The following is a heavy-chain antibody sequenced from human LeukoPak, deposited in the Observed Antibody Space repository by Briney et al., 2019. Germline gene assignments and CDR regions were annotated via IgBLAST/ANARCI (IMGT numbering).Heavy chain of an antibody. V-gene: IGHV3-74*01. D-gene: IGHD5-18*01. CDR1: GFTFSSYW. CDR2: IDSDGSST. J-gene: IGHJ5*02. Sequence: PRGSLRLSCAASGFTFSSYWMHWVRQAPGKGLVWVSRIDSDGSSTNYADSVKGRFTISRDNAKNTLYLQMNSLRAEDTAVYYCARGGGYNYGYGGNWFDPWGQGTLVTVSS. CDR3: ARGGGYNYGYGGNWFDP.